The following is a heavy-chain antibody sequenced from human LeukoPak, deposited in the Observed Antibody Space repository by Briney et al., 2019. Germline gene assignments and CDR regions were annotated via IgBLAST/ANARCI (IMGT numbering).Heavy chain of an antibody. Sequence: SVKVSCKASGFTFTSSAVQWVRQARGQRLEWIGWIVVGSGNTNYAQKFQERVTITRDTSTSTVYMELSSLRSADTAVYYCASSLAVAGPFDYWGQGTLVTVSS. V-gene: IGHV1-58*01. CDR3: ASSLAVAGPFDY. D-gene: IGHD6-19*01. CDR1: GFTFTSSA. CDR2: IVVGSGNT. J-gene: IGHJ4*02.